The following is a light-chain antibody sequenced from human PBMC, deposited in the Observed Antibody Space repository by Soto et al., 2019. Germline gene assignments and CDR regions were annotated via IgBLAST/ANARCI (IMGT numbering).Light chain of an antibody. CDR3: QQYDQWPIT. Sequence: IVLTQSPATPSLSPGKRATLSCRASQNISNYLIWYQQKPGQAPRLLIYDVSNRATGIPARFSGSGSGTEFSFTVTSLQSEDFAVYYCQQYDQWPITFGQGTRLEIK. V-gene: IGKV3D-15*01. CDR2: DVS. CDR1: QNISNY. J-gene: IGKJ5*01.